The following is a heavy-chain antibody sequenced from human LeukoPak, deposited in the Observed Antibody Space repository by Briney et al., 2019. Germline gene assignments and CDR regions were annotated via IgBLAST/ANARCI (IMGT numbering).Heavy chain of an antibody. CDR2: ISSSSNTI. D-gene: IGHD4-11*01. CDR3: ARREVTTLSFDI. CDR1: GFTFSSYS. J-gene: IGHJ3*02. Sequence: GGSLRLSCAASGFTFSSYSMNWARQAPGKGLEWVSYISSSSNTIYYADSVKGRFTISRDNAKNSLYLQMNSLSAEDTAVYYCARREVTTLSFDIWGQGTRVTVSS. V-gene: IGHV3-48*04.